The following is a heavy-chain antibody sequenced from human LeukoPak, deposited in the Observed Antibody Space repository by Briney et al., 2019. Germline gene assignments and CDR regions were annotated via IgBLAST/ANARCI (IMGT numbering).Heavy chain of an antibody. Sequence: ASVKVSCKASGYTFTSYDINWVRQATGQGLEWMGWMNPNSGNTGYAQKFQGRVTMTTNTSITTAYMELSTLRSEDTAVYYCVRGSSPYYYFDYWGQGTLVTVSS. J-gene: IGHJ4*02. CDR1: GYTFTSYD. CDR3: VRGSSPYYYFDY. V-gene: IGHV1-8*02. CDR2: MNPNSGNT. D-gene: IGHD1-26*01.